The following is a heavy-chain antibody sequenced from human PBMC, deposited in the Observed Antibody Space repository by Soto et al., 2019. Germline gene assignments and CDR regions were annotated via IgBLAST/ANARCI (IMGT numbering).Heavy chain of an antibody. Sequence: QVQLQESGPGLVKPSGTLSLTCAVSSGSISSSNWWSWVRQPPGKGLEWIGEIYHSGSTNYNPSLKSRVTIAVDKSKNQFSLKLSSVTAADTAVYYCASLYSGYDLALDYWGQGTLVTVSS. J-gene: IGHJ4*02. CDR2: IYHSGST. V-gene: IGHV4-4*02. CDR1: SGSISSSNW. D-gene: IGHD5-12*01. CDR3: ASLYSGYDLALDY.